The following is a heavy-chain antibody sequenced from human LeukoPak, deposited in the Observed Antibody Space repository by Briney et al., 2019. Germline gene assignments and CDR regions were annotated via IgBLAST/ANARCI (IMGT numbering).Heavy chain of an antibody. D-gene: IGHD3-22*01. J-gene: IGHJ4*02. CDR3: ARDDYYDSSGLDY. V-gene: IGHV3-53*01. Sequence: GGSLRLSCVASGLTVSRHYMTWVRQVPGKGLEWLSVISTGGSTNYADSVKGRFTISRDNSKNILYLQMNSLRAEDTAVYYCARDDYYDSSGLDYWGQGILVTVSS. CDR1: GLTVSRHY. CDR2: ISTGGST.